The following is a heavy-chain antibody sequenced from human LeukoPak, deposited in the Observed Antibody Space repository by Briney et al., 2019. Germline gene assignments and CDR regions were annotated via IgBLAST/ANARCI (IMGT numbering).Heavy chain of an antibody. V-gene: IGHV4-38-2*02. J-gene: IGHJ4*02. CDR2: IYHSEIT. Sequence: SETLSLTCTVSGYSISSGYYWGWIRQPPGRGLEWIGSIYHSEITHYNPSLKSRVTISIDTSKNQFSLKLNSVTAADTAVYYCARAVGYYFDNSGPSKTFDYWGQGTLVTVSS. D-gene: IGHD3-22*01. CDR3: ARAVGYYFDNSGPSKTFDY. CDR1: GYSISSGYY.